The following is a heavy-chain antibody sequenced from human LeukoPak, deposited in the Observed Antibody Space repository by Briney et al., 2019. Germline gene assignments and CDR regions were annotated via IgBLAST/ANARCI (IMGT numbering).Heavy chain of an antibody. CDR1: GGSFSGYH. V-gene: IGHV4-34*01. CDR2: INHSGST. CDR3: ARVRILWFGELDAFDI. Sequence: SETLSLTCAVYGGSFSGYHWRWLRQPPGKGLEGVGEINHSGSTNYNPSLKSRVTISVDTSKNQFSLKLSSVTAADTAVYYCARVRILWFGELDAFDIWGQGTMVTVSS. D-gene: IGHD3-10*01. J-gene: IGHJ3*02.